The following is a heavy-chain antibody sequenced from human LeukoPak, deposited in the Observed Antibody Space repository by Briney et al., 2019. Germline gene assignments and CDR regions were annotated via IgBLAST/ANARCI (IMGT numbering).Heavy chain of an antibody. CDR3: ARGSSSLGDLNIID. Sequence: ASVKVSCKASGYTFTSYDINWVRQATGQGLEWMGWMNPNSGSTGYAQKFQGRVTMTRNTSISTAYMEMSSLRSEDTAVYYCARGSSSLGDLNIIDWGQGTLVTVSS. CDR2: MNPNSGST. J-gene: IGHJ4*02. V-gene: IGHV1-8*01. CDR1: GYTFTSYD. D-gene: IGHD6-13*01.